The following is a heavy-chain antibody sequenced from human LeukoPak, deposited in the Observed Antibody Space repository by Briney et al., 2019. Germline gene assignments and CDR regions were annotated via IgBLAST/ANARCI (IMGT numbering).Heavy chain of an antibody. Sequence: GGSLRLSCAASGFTFSSYSMNWVRQAPGKGLEWVSSTSSSSSYIYYADSVKGRFTISRDNAKNSLYLQMNSLRAEDTAVYYCARDAGQLWENNYYYYYYMDVWGKGTTVTVSS. CDR3: ARDAGQLWENNYYYYYYMDV. D-gene: IGHD5-18*01. CDR2: TSSSSSYI. V-gene: IGHV3-21*01. CDR1: GFTFSSYS. J-gene: IGHJ6*03.